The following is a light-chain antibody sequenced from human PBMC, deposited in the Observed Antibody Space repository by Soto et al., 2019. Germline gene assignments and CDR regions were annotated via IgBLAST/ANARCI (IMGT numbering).Light chain of an antibody. V-gene: IGLV1-47*01. CDR3: AAWDDTLNRVV. CDR1: SSNIGSNL. CDR2: RNN. J-gene: IGLJ2*01. Sequence: QSVLTQPPSASGTPGQTVTISCSGSSSNIGSNLVYWYHQFPGTAPRLLIYRNNQRPSGVPDRFSGSKSGTSASLAISGLRSEDEADYYYAAWDDTLNRVVFGGGTKLTVL.